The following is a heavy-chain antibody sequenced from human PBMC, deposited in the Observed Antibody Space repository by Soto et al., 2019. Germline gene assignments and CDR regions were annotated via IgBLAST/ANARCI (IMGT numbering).Heavy chain of an antibody. V-gene: IGHV4-34*01. CDR3: ARSGITGTTDY. CDR2: INHSGST. CDR1: GGSFIGYY. D-gene: IGHD1-7*01. Sequence: AETLSLTCAVYGGSFIGYYCSWIRQPPGKGLEWIVEINHSGSTNYNPSLKSRVTISVDTSKNQFSLKLSSVTAADTAVYYCARSGITGTTDYWGQGTLVTVSS. J-gene: IGHJ4*02.